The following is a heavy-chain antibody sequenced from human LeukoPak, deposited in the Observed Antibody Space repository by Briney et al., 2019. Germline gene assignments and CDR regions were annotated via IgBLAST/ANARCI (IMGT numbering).Heavy chain of an antibody. Sequence: GASVKVSCKAFGYTFTTYDISWVRQATGQGLEWMGWMNPKSGNTGYAQKFQGRVTMTRNTSINTAYMELSSLRSEDTAVYYCARFMVRGIITNPIDYWGQGTLVTVFS. CDR3: ARFMVRGIITNPIDY. J-gene: IGHJ4*02. CDR2: MNPKSGNT. D-gene: IGHD3-10*01. V-gene: IGHV1-8*01. CDR1: GYTFTTYD.